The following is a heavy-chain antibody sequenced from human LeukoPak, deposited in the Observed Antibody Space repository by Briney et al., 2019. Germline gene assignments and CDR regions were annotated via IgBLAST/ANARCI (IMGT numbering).Heavy chain of an antibody. J-gene: IGHJ4*02. CDR3: ARDRGYFYDSSGPV. CDR2: IKQDGSEK. D-gene: IGHD3-22*01. CDR1: GFTFSSYW. V-gene: IGHV3-7*01. Sequence: GGSLRLSCAASGFTFSSYWMSWVRQAPGKGLEWVANIKQDGSEKYYVDSVKGRFTISRDNPKNSLYLQTNSLRAEDTAVYYCARDRGYFYDSSGPVWGQGTLVTVSS.